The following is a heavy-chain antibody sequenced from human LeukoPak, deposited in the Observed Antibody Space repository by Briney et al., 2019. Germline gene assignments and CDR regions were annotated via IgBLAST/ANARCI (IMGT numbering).Heavy chain of an antibody. CDR1: GGTFSSYA. Sequence: SVKVSCKASGGTFSSYAISWVRQAPGQGLEWMGGIIPIFGTANYAQKFQGRVTITTDESTSTAYMELSSLRSEDTAVYYCARGRRNEAVAGTWGQGTLVTVSS. CDR2: IIPIFGTA. V-gene: IGHV1-69*05. CDR3: ARGRRNEAVAGT. D-gene: IGHD6-19*01. J-gene: IGHJ4*02.